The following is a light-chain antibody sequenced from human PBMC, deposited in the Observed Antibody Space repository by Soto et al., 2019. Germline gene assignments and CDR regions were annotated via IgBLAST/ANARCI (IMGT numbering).Light chain of an antibody. CDR1: QDIGSW. J-gene: IGKJ4*01. V-gene: IGKV1-12*01. CDR2: AAS. Sequence: DIQMTQSPSSVSASVGDTVTITCRASQDIGSWLAWFQQKPGRAPKLLIYAASSLQSGVPPRFSGSGSGADFTLTISSLQPEDFATYYCQQANSFPLTFGGGTKVDIK. CDR3: QQANSFPLT.